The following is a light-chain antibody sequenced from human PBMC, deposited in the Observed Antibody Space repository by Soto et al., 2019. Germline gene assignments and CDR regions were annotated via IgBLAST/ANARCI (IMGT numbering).Light chain of an antibody. CDR1: QTVTTY. Sequence: ENVLTQSPATLSLSPGERATLSCRASQTVTTYLAWYQQKPGQAPRLLIYDASNRATGIPARFSGSGSGTDFTLTISSLEPEDFAVYYCLQRFNWPPAFGQGTRLEI. J-gene: IGKJ5*01. CDR3: LQRFNWPPA. CDR2: DAS. V-gene: IGKV3-11*01.